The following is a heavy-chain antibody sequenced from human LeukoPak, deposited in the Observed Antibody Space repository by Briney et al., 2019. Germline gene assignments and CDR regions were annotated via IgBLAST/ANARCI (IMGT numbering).Heavy chain of an antibody. Sequence: GGSLRLSCAASGFIFKTYAMHWVRQAPGKGLEWVSSISSSSSYIYYADSVKGRFTISRDNAKNSLYLQMNSLRAEDTAVYYCAREGYYYDSSGKGGYFQHWGQGTLVTVSS. V-gene: IGHV3-21*01. CDR1: GFIFKTYA. D-gene: IGHD3-22*01. CDR3: AREGYYYDSSGKGGYFQH. CDR2: ISSSSSYI. J-gene: IGHJ1*01.